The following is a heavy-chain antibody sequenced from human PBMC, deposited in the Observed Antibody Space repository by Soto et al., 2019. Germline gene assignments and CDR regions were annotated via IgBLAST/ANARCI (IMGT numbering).Heavy chain of an antibody. D-gene: IGHD3-10*01. J-gene: IGHJ6*02. CDR1: GYTFTSYG. CDR3: ARFLPRQGSGSYYKTYGMDV. V-gene: IGHV1-18*01. Sequence: ASVHVSCKPSGYTFTSYGISWVRQAPGQGLEWMGWISAYNGNTNYAQKLQGRVTMTTDTSTSTAYMELRSLRSDDTAVYYCARFLPRQGSGSYYKTYGMDVWGQGTTVTVSS. CDR2: ISAYNGNT.